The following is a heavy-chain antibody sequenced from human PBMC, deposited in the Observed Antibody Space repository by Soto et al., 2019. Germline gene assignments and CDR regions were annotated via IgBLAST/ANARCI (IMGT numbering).Heavy chain of an antibody. V-gene: IGHV4-59*02. CDR1: ARSVSRYY. CDR3: ASYRGALYFES. CDR2: VFYGGT. Sequence: SEMLSLAGSVSARSVSRYYWAGIRTPPDQGLEWLGYVFYGGTDYNPSLPGRVSMSAETSKSQFSLKLTSVTVADTAVYYCASYRGALYFESWGPGILVT. J-gene: IGHJ4*02. D-gene: IGHD3-16*01.